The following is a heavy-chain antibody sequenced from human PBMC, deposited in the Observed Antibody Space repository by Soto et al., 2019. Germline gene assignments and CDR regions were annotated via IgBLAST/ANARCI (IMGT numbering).Heavy chain of an antibody. V-gene: IGHV3-23*01. Sequence: EVQLLESGGGLVQPGGSLRLSCAASGFTFSSYAMSWVRQAPGKGLEWVSAISAGGGTTYYADSVKGRFTISRDNSKNTLYLQMNSLGAEDTAIYYCAEGYVSRGYSDYWGQGTLVTVSS. D-gene: IGHD3-10*01. CDR2: ISAGGGTT. J-gene: IGHJ4*02. CDR1: GFTFSSYA. CDR3: AEGYVSRGYSDY.